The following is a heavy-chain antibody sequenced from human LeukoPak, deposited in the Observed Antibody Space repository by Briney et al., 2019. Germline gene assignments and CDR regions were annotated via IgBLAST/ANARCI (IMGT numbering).Heavy chain of an antibody. Sequence: GGSLRLSCAASGFTFSSYVMTCVRQAPGKGLEWVSTISGSGGSTYSADSVKGRFTISRDNSKNTLYLQMNNLRAEDTAVYYCVRTIGFGDYWGQGTLVIVSS. V-gene: IGHV3-23*01. J-gene: IGHJ4*02. CDR3: VRTIGFGDY. CDR1: GFTFSSYV. D-gene: IGHD3-16*01. CDR2: ISGSGGST.